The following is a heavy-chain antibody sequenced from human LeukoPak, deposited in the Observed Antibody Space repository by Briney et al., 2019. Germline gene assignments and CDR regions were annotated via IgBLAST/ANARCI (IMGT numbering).Heavy chain of an antibody. CDR1: GFTFSSYG. CDR2: ISYDGSNK. V-gene: IGHV3-30*03. J-gene: IGHJ4*02. Sequence: PGGSPRLSCAASGFTFSSYGMHWVRQAPGKGLEWVAVISYDGSNKYYADSVKGRFTLSRDNPKNMFFLQMNLLTVEDTAIYYCAREATWGQWYFDHWGQGTPVTVSS. CDR3: AREATWGQWYFDH. D-gene: IGHD6-19*01.